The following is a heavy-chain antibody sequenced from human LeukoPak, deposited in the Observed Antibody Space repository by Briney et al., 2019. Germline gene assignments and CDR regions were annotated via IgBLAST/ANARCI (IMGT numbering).Heavy chain of an antibody. Sequence: ASVKVSCKASGYTFTGYYMHWVRQAPGQGLEWMGWINPNSGGTNYAQKFQGRVTMTRGTSISTAYMELSRLRSDDTAVYYCARVLATSSIAAAGTQFDYWGQGTLVTVSS. D-gene: IGHD6-13*01. CDR3: ARVLATSSIAAAGTQFDY. J-gene: IGHJ4*02. CDR2: INPNSGGT. V-gene: IGHV1-2*02. CDR1: GYTFTGYY.